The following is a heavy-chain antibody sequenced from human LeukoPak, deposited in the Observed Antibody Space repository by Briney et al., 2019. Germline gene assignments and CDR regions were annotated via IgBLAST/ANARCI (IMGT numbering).Heavy chain of an antibody. J-gene: IGHJ4*02. Sequence: ASVKVSCKASGYTFTSYYMHWVRQAPGQWLEWMGIINPSGGSTTYAQKFQGRVTMTRDTSTSTVSMELSSLRSEDTAVYYCARDGGFCSSTSRYAFYWGQGTLVTVSS. V-gene: IGHV1-46*01. CDR1: GYTFTSYY. CDR2: INPSGGST. D-gene: IGHD2-2*01. CDR3: ARDGGFCSSTSRYAFY.